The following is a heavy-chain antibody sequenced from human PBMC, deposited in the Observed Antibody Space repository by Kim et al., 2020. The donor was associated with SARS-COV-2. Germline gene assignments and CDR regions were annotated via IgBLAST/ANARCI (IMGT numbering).Heavy chain of an antibody. D-gene: IGHD3-10*01. CDR2: IYYSGST. J-gene: IGHJ6*02. V-gene: IGHV4-39*01. Sequence: SETLSLTCTVSGGSISSSSYYWGWIRQPPGKGLEWIGSIYYSGSTYYNPSLKSRVTISVDTSKNQFSLKLSSVTAADTAVYYCARLKAGGMETMNYYGSGSPKLRYYYGMDVWGQGTTVTVSS. CDR3: ARLKAGGMETMNYYGSGSPKLRYYYGMDV. CDR1: GGSISSSSYY.